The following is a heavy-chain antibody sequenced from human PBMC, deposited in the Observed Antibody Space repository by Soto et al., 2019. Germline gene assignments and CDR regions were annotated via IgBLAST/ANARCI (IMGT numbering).Heavy chain of an antibody. CDR3: AGDFYYNMDV. V-gene: IGHV3-73*02. Sequence: EVQLVESGGGLVHPGGSLKLSCAASGFPFNGSAMHWVRQASGKGLEWVGRIRSKPNNYATAYAASLKGRFTISRDDSKNTACLQMNSLKTEDTAVYYCAGDFYYNMDVWGQGTTVTVSS. J-gene: IGHJ6*02. CDR2: IRSKPNNYAT. CDR1: GFPFNGSA.